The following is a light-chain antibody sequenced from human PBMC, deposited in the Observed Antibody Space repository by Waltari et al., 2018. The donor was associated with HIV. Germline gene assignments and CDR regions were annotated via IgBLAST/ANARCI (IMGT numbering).Light chain of an antibody. CDR3: FSRDSSGRQGL. Sequence: SHELAQPPSVSVSPGQTARITCSGDALPTQYVYWYQQKSGQAPVLVIHEDCRRPSGVPERSSGSSSGTMATLTISSAQVDDEADYECFSRDSSGRQGLFGGGTKLTVL. J-gene: IGLJ2*01. CDR1: ALPTQY. CDR2: EDC. V-gene: IGLV3-10*01.